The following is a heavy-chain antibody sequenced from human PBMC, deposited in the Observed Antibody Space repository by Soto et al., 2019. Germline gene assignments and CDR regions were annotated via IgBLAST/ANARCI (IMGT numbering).Heavy chain of an antibody. Sequence: ASVKVSCKASGYTFTGYYVHWVRQAPGQGLEWMGWINPNSGDTYLAQRFQGRVTMNRDTSIGTAYMELRGLTSDDTAEYYCAKGGAIVASGTRVYLYNAMDVWGQGTTVTVYS. CDR3: AKGGAIVASGTRVYLYNAMDV. CDR1: GYTFTGYY. CDR2: INPNSGDT. D-gene: IGHD5-12*01. V-gene: IGHV1-2*02. J-gene: IGHJ6*02.